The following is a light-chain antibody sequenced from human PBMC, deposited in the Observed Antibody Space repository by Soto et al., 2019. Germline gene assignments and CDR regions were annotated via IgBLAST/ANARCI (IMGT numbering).Light chain of an antibody. Sequence: IVMTQSPDSLAVSLGERATINCKSSQSVLYSSNNKKYLAWYQQKPGQPPKLLIYWASTRESGVPDRVSGSGSGTDFTLTIGSLQAEDVAVYYCQQYYSTLRTFGQGTKVDIK. CDR3: QQYYSTLRT. CDR1: QSVLYSSNNKKY. CDR2: WAS. V-gene: IGKV4-1*01. J-gene: IGKJ1*01.